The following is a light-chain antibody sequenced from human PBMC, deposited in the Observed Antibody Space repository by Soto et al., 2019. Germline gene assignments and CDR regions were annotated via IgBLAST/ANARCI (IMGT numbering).Light chain of an antibody. Sequence: EIVLTQSPGTLSLSPGERATLSCRASQSVSSNLAWYQQKPGQAPRLLIYGASSRATGIPDRVSVSGSGTDFTLTISRLEPEDVAVYYCQQYGSSPTTFGQGTKVDIK. V-gene: IGKV3-20*01. CDR2: GAS. CDR1: QSVSSN. CDR3: QQYGSSPTT. J-gene: IGKJ1*01.